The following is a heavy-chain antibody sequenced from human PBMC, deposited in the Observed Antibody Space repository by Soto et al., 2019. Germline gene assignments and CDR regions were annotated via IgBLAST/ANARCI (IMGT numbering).Heavy chain of an antibody. CDR2: INGDESER. CDR1: GFTFSRKW. J-gene: IGHJ4*02. Sequence: EVQLVESGGRLVKPGGSLRLSCAASGFTFSRKWMSGVRQAPGKGLELVATINGDESERYYLDPVKGRFTMSRDKAKHSLYLQMNILGAEDTSVYYWASLEPFSPKDWGQGTLVIVSS. V-gene: IGHV3-7*01. CDR3: ASLEPFSPKD.